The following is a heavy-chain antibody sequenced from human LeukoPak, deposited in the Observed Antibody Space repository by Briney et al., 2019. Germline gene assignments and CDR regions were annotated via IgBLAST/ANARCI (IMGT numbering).Heavy chain of an antibody. CDR3: ARVTLVVPHYFDY. J-gene: IGHJ4*02. CDR2: IYYSGST. CDR1: GGSISSGGYY. Sequence: SETLSLTCTVSGGSISSGGYYCSWIRQHPGKGLEWIGYIYYSGSTYYNPSLKSRVTISVDTSKNQFSLKLSSVTAADTAVYYCARVTLVVPHYFDYWGQGTLVTVSS. D-gene: IGHD3-22*01. V-gene: IGHV4-31*03.